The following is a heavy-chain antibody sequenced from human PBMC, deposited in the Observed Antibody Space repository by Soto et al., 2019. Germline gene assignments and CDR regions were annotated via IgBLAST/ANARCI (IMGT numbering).Heavy chain of an antibody. CDR1: GGSISSGGYY. J-gene: IGHJ6*02. V-gene: IGHV4-31*03. D-gene: IGHD6-6*01. Sequence: QVQLQESGPGLVKPSQTLSLTCTVSGGSISSGGYYWSWIRQHPGKGLEWIGYIYYSGSTYYNPSLKSRVTISVDTSKNQFSLKLSSVTAADTAVYYCAREWGDGAARAGELGLGGMDVWGQGTTVTVSS. CDR2: IYYSGST. CDR3: AREWGDGAARAGELGLGGMDV.